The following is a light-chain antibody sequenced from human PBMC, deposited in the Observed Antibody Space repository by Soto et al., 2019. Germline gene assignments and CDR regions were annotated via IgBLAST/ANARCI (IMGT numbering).Light chain of an antibody. CDR3: SSYWPRGSYV. Sequence: SALTKAASVSGAAGQAITISCTGTGSDVGGYEYVSWYQQYPGKAPKLMIYEVIDRPAGAPRRFSGSKSGNTASLTITGLQAEDEADYYCSSYWPRGSYVFGPGTKFTVL. V-gene: IGLV2-14*01. CDR2: EVI. CDR1: GSDVGGYEY. J-gene: IGLJ1*01.